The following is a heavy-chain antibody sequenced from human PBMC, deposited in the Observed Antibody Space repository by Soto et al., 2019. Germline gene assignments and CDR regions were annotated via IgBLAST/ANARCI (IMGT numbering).Heavy chain of an antibody. CDR3: ARLIEWSGLVDY. V-gene: IGHV4-39*01. D-gene: IGHD3-3*01. CDR1: GGSISSSSYY. J-gene: IGHJ4*02. CDR2: IYYSGST. Sequence: QLQLQESGPGLVKPSETLSLTCTVSGGSISSSSYYWGWIRQPPGKGLEWIGSIYYSGSTYYNPSLKSRVTISVDTSKNQFSLKLSSVTAADTAVYYCARLIEWSGLVDYWGQGTLVTVSS.